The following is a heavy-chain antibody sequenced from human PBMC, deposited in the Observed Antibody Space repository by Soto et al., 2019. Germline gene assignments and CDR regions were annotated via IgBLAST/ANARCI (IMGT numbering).Heavy chain of an antibody. V-gene: IGHV1-46*01. CDR2: INPSGGST. J-gene: IGHJ4*02. CDR1: GYTFTSYY. CDR3: ARGSSGGYSGYDDIDY. D-gene: IGHD5-12*01. Sequence: ASVKVSCKASGYTFTSYYMHWVRQAPGQGLEWMGIINPSGGSTSYAQKFQGRVTMTRDTSTSTVYMELGSLRSEDTAVYYCARGSSGGYSGYDDIDYWGQGTLVTVSS.